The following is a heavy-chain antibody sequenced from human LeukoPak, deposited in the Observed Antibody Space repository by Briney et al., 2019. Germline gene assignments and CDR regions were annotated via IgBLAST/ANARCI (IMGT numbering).Heavy chain of an antibody. D-gene: IGHD1-26*01. CDR2: IHHSGTT. J-gene: IGHJ3*02. Sequence: PSETLSLTCTVSGGSISSSNWWSWVRQPPGKGLECIGDIHHSGTTNYNPSLKSRVAISVDMSKNHFSLRLSSVTAADTAMYYCARDRRSGSYWGGGTNDAFDIWGQGTMVTVSS. V-gene: IGHV4-4*02. CDR1: GGSISSSNW. CDR3: ARDRRSGSYWGGGTNDAFDI.